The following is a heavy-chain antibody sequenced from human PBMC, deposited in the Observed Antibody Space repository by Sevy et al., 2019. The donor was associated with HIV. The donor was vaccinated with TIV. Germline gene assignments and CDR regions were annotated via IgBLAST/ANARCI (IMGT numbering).Heavy chain of an antibody. CDR1: GFTSSNVW. V-gene: IGHV3-15*01. CDR2: IKSKIDGGTI. Sequence: GGSLRLSCAASGFTSSNVWMSWVRQAPGKGLEWVGRIKSKIDGGTIDYAAPVKVRFTISRDDSKNTLYLQMNSLKTGDTAVYYCTTEAVDCSTTTCSLAMDVWGQGTTVTVSS. D-gene: IGHD2-2*01. CDR3: TTEAVDCSTTTCSLAMDV. J-gene: IGHJ6*02.